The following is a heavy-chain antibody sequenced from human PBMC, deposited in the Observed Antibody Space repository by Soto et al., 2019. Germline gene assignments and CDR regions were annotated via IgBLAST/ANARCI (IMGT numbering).Heavy chain of an antibody. Sequence: QVQLVQSGAEVRRPGGSVRISCKTSGYNFNTYGIIWVRQAPGQGLEWLGWISGYHGYTKYAQSLEDRVTCSTDTSRSTAYLQLRSLRSGDTAVYFCARDRDYSHTDADIDFWGQGTLVTVSS. J-gene: IGHJ4*02. D-gene: IGHD3-16*01. CDR3: ARDRDYSHTDADIDF. CDR2: ISGYHGYT. V-gene: IGHV1-18*01. CDR1: GYNFNTYG.